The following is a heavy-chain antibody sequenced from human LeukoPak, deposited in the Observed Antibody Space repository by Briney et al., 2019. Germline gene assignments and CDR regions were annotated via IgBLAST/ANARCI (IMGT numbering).Heavy chain of an antibody. Sequence: ASVKVSCKASGYTFTSYALNWVRQAPGQGLEWMGWVNTNIGNPTYAQGFTGRFVFSLDTSVSTAYLQISSLKAEDTVVYYCARSPPPVSGTNYYGMDVWGQGTTVTVSS. J-gene: IGHJ6*02. CDR1: GYTFTSYA. CDR3: ARSPPPVSGTNYYGMDV. D-gene: IGHD6-19*01. V-gene: IGHV7-4-1*02. CDR2: VNTNIGNP.